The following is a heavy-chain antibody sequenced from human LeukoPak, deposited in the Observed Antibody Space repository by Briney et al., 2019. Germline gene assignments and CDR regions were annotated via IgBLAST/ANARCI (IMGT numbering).Heavy chain of an antibody. CDR3: ARAPSGFTYGPGDH. CDR2: ISTYDGNA. D-gene: IGHD5-18*01. Sequence: ASVKVSCTASGYSLTSYGITWVRQAPGQGLEWMGWISTYDGNANYAQKLQGRVTMTTDTSTITAYMELRSLRSDDTAVYYCARAPSGFTYGPGDHWGQGTLVTVSS. V-gene: IGHV1-18*01. CDR1: GYSLTSYG. J-gene: IGHJ4*02.